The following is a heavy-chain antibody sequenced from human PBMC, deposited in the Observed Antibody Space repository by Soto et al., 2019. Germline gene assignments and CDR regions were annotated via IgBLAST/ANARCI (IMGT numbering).Heavy chain of an antibody. Sequence: PVGSLRLSCAASGFTFSSYAMSWVRQAPGKGLEWVSAISGSGGSTYYADSVKGRFTISRDNSKNTLYLQMNSLRAEDTAVYYCASNVFIVVVAAATSPRNGGMDVWGQGTTVTVSS. CDR1: GFTFSSYA. CDR3: ASNVFIVVVAAATSPRNGGMDV. CDR2: ISGSGGST. J-gene: IGHJ6*02. V-gene: IGHV3-23*01. D-gene: IGHD2-15*01.